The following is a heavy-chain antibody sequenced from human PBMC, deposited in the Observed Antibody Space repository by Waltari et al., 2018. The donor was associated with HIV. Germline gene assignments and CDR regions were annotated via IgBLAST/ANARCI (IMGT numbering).Heavy chain of an antibody. D-gene: IGHD2-15*01. V-gene: IGHV4-34*01. CDR1: GGSFSGYY. CDR3: ARRYCSGGSCPYYFDY. CDR2: INHSGST. Sequence: QVQLQQWGAGLLKPSETLSLTCAVYGGSFSGYYWRWIRQPPGKGLDWIGEINHSGSTNYNPSLKSRVTISVDTSKNQFSLKLSSVTAADTAVYYCARRYCSGGSCPYYFDYWGQGTLVTVSS. J-gene: IGHJ4*02.